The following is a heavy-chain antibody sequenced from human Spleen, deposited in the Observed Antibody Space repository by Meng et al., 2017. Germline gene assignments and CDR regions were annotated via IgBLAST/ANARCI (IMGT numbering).Heavy chain of an antibody. Sequence: GESLKISCAASGFTFSSYHMSWVRQAPGKGLEWVANINPGGSETYYVDSVKGRFTMSRDNAENSLYLQLSSLRVEDTAVYYCARSPRVIDSWGQGTLVTVSS. J-gene: IGHJ4*02. CDR2: INPGGSET. CDR1: GFTFSSYH. CDR3: ARSPRVIDS. V-gene: IGHV3-7*01. D-gene: IGHD4-11*01.